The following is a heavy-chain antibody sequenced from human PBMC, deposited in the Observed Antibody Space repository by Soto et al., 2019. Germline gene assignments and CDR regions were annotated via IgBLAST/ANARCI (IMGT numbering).Heavy chain of an antibody. CDR2: IYYSGST. CDR1: GGSISSYY. CDR3: ASRIVATTGVFDY. Sequence: SETLSLTCTVSGGSISSYYWSWIRQPPGKGLEWIGYIYYSGSTNYNPSLKSRVTISVDTSKNQFSLKLSSVTAADTAVYYCASRIVATTGVFDYWGQGTLVTVSS. D-gene: IGHD5-12*01. J-gene: IGHJ4*02. V-gene: IGHV4-59*01.